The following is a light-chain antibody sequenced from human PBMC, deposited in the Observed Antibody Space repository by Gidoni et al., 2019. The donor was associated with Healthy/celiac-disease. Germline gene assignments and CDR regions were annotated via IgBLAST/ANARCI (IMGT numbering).Light chain of an antibody. CDR1: QSISSY. V-gene: IGKV1-39*01. J-gene: IGKJ1*01. Sequence: DIQMTQSPPSLSASVGDRVTITCRASQSISSYLNWYQQKPGKAPKLLIYAASSLQSGVPSRCSGSGSGTDFTLTISSLQPEEFATDYCQQSYSTLRTWTFGHGTKVEIK. CDR3: QQSYSTLRTWT. CDR2: AAS.